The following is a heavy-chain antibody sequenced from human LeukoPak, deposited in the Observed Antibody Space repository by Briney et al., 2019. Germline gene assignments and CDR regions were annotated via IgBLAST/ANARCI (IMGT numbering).Heavy chain of an antibody. V-gene: IGHV4-38-2*02. D-gene: IGHD1-1*01. CDR1: GGSISSGYY. Sequence: PSETLSLTCTVSGGSISSGYYWGWIRQPPGKGLEWIGSIYHSGSPYYNPSLKSRVTISVDTSKNHFSLKLSSVTAADTAVYYCARGNWNDVVGYYFDYWGQGTLVTVSS. CDR2: IYHSGSP. J-gene: IGHJ4*02. CDR3: ARGNWNDVVGYYFDY.